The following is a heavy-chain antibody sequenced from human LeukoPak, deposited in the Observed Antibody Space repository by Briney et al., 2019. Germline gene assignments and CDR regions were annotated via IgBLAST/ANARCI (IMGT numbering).Heavy chain of an antibody. CDR3: ARDLWNHIVVVPAAKVYQYGMDV. CDR1: GFTFSSYG. J-gene: IGHJ6*04. Sequence: PGRSLRLSCAASGFTFSSYGMHWVRQAPGKGLEWVAVIWYDGSNKYYADSVKGRFTISRDNSKNTLYLQMNSLRAEDTALYYCARDLWNHIVVVPAAKVYQYGMDVWGKGTTVTVSS. CDR2: IWYDGSNK. D-gene: IGHD2-2*01. V-gene: IGHV3-33*01.